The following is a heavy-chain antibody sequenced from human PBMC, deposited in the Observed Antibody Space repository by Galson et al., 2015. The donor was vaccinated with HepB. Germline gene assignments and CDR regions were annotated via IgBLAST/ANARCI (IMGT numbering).Heavy chain of an antibody. CDR1: GFTFSSYA. CDR3: ARDVGAVAGEDNWFDP. Sequence: SLRLSCAASGFTFSSYAMHWVRQAPGKGLEWVAVISYDGGNKYYADSVKGRFTISRDNSKNTLYLQMNSLRAEDTAVYYCARDVGAVAGEDNWFDPWGQGTLVTVSS. V-gene: IGHV3-30-3*01. CDR2: ISYDGGNK. J-gene: IGHJ5*02. D-gene: IGHD6-19*01.